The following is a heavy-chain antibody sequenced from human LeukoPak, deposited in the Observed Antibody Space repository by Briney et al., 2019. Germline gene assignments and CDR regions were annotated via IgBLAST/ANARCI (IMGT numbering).Heavy chain of an antibody. CDR3: ARELAD. V-gene: IGHV3-30-3*01. CDR1: GFTFSSYA. Sequence: GGSLRLSCAASGFTFSSYAMHWVRQAPGKGLEWVAVISYDGSNKYYADSVKGRFTISRDNSKNTLYLQMSSLRAEDTAVYYCARELADWGQGTLVTVSS. CDR2: ISYDGSNK. J-gene: IGHJ4*02.